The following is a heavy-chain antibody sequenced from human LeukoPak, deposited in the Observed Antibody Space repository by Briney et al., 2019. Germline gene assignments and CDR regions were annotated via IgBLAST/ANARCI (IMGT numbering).Heavy chain of an antibody. J-gene: IGHJ6*02. CDR1: GGTFSSYA. V-gene: IGHV1-69*04. Sequence: SVKVSCKASGGTFSSYAISWVRQAPGQGLEWMGRIIPIFGIANYAQKFQGRVTITADKYTSTAYMELSSLRSEDTAVYYCARDRRATNLGMDVWGQGTTVTVSS. CDR3: ARDRRATNLGMDV. CDR2: IIPIFGIA. D-gene: IGHD5-12*01.